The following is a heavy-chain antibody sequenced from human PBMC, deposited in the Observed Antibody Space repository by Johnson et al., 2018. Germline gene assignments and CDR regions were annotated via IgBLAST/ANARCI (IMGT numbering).Heavy chain of an antibody. CDR2: FYSGGST. J-gene: IGHJ6*03. V-gene: IGHV3-53*01. D-gene: IGHD1-1*01. Sequence: VQLQESGGGLIQPGGSXRLSCAASGFTVSSNYMSWVRQAPGKGLEWVSVFYSGGSTYYADSVKGRFTISRDNSKNILFLQMNSLRAEDTAVYYCARQLERFYMDVWGKGTTVTVSS. CDR1: GFTVSSNY. CDR3: ARQLERFYMDV.